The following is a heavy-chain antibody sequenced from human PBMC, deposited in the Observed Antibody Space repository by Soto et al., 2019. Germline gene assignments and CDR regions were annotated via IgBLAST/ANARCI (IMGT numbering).Heavy chain of an antibody. D-gene: IGHD6-19*01. CDR3: AIFRVTGIAVAGRAPAY. CDR1: GGTFSSYA. J-gene: IGHJ4*02. V-gene: IGHV1-69*06. Sequence: GASVKVSCKASGGTFSSYAISWVRQAPGQGLEWMGGIIPIFGTANYAQKFKGRVTITADKSTRTAYMELSSLRSEDTAVYYCAIFRVTGIAVAGRAPAYWGQGTLVTVAS. CDR2: IIPIFGTA.